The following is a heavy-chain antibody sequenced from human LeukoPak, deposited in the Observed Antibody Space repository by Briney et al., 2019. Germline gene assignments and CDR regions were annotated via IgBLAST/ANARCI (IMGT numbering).Heavy chain of an antibody. CDR1: GFTFSSYG. Sequence: PGGSLRLSCAASGFTFSSYGMHWVRQAPGKGLEWVAFIRYDGSNKYYADSVKGRFTISRDNSKNTLYLQMNSLRAEDTAVYYCAKDRSRYCSSTSCYKWYFDYWGQGTLVTVSP. V-gene: IGHV3-30*02. J-gene: IGHJ4*02. CDR3: AKDRSRYCSSTSCYKWYFDY. D-gene: IGHD2-2*02. CDR2: IRYDGSNK.